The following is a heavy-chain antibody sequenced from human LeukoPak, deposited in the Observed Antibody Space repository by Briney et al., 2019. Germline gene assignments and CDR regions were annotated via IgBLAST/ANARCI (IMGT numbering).Heavy chain of an antibody. J-gene: IGHJ3*02. V-gene: IGHV4-4*07. CDR1: GGSLSSYY. D-gene: IGHD6-19*01. CDR3: ARDSPIAVAGNDAFDI. Sequence: SETLSLTCSVSGGSLSSYYWSWIRQPAGKGLEWIGRVYSSGTTNYKSSLKSRVTMSVDTSKNQFSLNLSSVTAADTAVYYCARDSPIAVAGNDAFDIWGQGTMVTVSS. CDR2: VYSSGTT.